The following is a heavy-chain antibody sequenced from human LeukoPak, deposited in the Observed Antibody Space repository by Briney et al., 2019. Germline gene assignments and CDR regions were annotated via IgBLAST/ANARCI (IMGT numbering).Heavy chain of an antibody. CDR1: GFTFSSYA. CDR2: ISGSGGST. CDR3: AKEPDYGDYFDY. V-gene: IGHV3-23*01. D-gene: IGHD4-17*01. J-gene: IGHJ4*02. Sequence: GGSLRLSCAASGFTFSSYAMSRVRQAPGKGLEWVSAISGSGGSTYYADSVKGRFTISRDNSKNTLYLQMNSLKAEDTAVYYCAKEPDYGDYFDYWGQGTLVTVSS.